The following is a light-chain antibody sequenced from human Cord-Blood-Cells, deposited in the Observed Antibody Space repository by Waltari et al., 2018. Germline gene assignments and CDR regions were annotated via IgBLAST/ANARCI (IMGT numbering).Light chain of an antibody. CDR3: QQYYSTPFT. J-gene: IGKJ3*01. CDR2: WAS. CDR1: PSVLYSSNNKNY. Sequence: IVMTQSPDSLAVSLGERAPINCKSSPSVLYSSNNKNYLAWYQQKPGQPPKLLIYWASTRESGVPDRFSGSGSGTDFTLTISSLQAEDVAVYYCQQYYSTPFTFGPGTKVDIK. V-gene: IGKV4-1*01.